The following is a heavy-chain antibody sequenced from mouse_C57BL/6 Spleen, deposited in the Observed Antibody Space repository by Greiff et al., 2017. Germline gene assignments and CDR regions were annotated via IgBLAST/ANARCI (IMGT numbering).Heavy chain of an antibody. D-gene: IGHD1-1*01. J-gene: IGHJ1*03. Sequence: QVQLQQPGAELVRPGSSVKLSCKASGYTFTSYWMHWVKQRPIQGLEWIGNIDPSDSETHYNQKFKDKATLTVDKSSSTAYMQLSSLTSEDSAVYYCARRYAYGSSWYFDVWGTGTTVTVSS. CDR1: GYTFTSYW. CDR3: ARRYAYGSSWYFDV. CDR2: IDPSDSET. V-gene: IGHV1-52*01.